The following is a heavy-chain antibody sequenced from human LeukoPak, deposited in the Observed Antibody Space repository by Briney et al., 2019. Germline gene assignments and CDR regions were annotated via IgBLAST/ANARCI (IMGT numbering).Heavy chain of an antibody. V-gene: IGHV3-9*01. CDR3: AKDKEIAVAGTFFDY. J-gene: IGHJ4*02. Sequence: PGGSLRLSCAASGSTFDDYAMHWVRQAPGKGLEWVSGISWNSGSIGYADSVKGRFTISRDNAKNSLYLQMNSLRAEDTALYYCAKDKEIAVAGTFFDYWGQGTLVTVSS. D-gene: IGHD6-19*01. CDR1: GSTFDDYA. CDR2: ISWNSGSI.